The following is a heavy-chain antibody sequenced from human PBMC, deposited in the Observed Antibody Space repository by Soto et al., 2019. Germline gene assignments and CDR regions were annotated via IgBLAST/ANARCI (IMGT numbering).Heavy chain of an antibody. CDR2: INPNSGGT. Sequence: ASLKVTCKPSGYTFTGYYMHCVRQASGQGLEWMGWINPNSGGTNYAQKFQGRVTMTRDTSISTAYMELSSLRSEDTAVYYCARENYDSSGYGAFDIWGQGTMVTVSS. CDR3: ARENYDSSGYGAFDI. D-gene: IGHD3-22*01. J-gene: IGHJ3*02. V-gene: IGHV1-2*02. CDR1: GYTFTGYY.